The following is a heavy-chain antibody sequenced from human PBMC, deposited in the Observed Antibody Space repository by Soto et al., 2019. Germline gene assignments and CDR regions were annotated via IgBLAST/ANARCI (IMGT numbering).Heavy chain of an antibody. CDR2: ISAYNGNT. J-gene: IGHJ5*02. CDR1: GYTFTSYG. Sequence: GASVKVSCKASGYTFTSYGISWVRQAPGQGLEWMGWISAYNGNTNYAQKLQGRVTMTTDTSTSTAYMELRSLRSDDTAVYYCARHESFNIAARGGGWFDPWGQGTLVTVSS. D-gene: IGHD6-25*01. V-gene: IGHV1-18*01. CDR3: ARHESFNIAARGGGWFDP.